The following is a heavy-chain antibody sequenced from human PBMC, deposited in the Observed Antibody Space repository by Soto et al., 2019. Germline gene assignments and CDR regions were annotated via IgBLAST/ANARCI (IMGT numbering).Heavy chain of an antibody. CDR2: IYSSGST. V-gene: IGHV4-30-4*02. D-gene: IGHD3-3*02. CDR1: GSAIGIGDYY. CDR3: ARGGNGLATGLFDC. J-gene: IGHJ4*02. Sequence: SDTLSHNSTVSGSAIGIGDYYWRWIRQPPGKGLEWIGYIYSSGSTYYNPSLKSQVTISVDTSMNQFSLKLSSVTAADTALYYCARGGNGLATGLFDCWGQGTLVT.